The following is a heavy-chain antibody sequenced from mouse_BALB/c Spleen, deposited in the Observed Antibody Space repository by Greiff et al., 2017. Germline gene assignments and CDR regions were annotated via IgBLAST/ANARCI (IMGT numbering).Heavy chain of an antibody. V-gene: IGHV1-54*01. Sequence: QVQLQQSGAELVRPGTSVKVSCKASGYAFTNYLIEWVKQRPGQGLEWIGVINPGSGGTNYNEKFKGKATLTADKSSSTAYMQLSSLTSDDSAVYFCARGAYYGNYDYAMDYWGQGTSVTVSS. CDR3: ARGAYYGNYDYAMDY. D-gene: IGHD2-10*01. J-gene: IGHJ4*01. CDR2: INPGSGGT. CDR1: GYAFTNYL.